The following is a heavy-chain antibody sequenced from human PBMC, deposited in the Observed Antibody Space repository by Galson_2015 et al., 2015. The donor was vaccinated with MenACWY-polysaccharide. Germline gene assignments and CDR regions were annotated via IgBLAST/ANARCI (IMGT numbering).Heavy chain of an antibody. CDR2: IKQDGSEK. V-gene: IGHV3-7*01. Sequence: SLRLSCAAYGFTFSSHWMTWVRQAPGKGLEWVATIKQDGSEKYYVDSVKGRFTISRDNAKNSLSLQMNSLRAEDTAVYYCARAGEGWFDSWGQGTLLTVSS. J-gene: IGHJ5*01. D-gene: IGHD3-10*01. CDR3: ARAGEGWFDS. CDR1: GFTFSSHW.